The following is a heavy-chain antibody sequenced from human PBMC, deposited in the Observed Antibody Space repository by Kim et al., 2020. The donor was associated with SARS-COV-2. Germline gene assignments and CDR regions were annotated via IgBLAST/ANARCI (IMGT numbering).Heavy chain of an antibody. V-gene: IGHV4-59*08. D-gene: IGHD3-3*01. CDR3: ARQGGTLYDFWSTLPGWFDT. Sequence: SETLSLTCTVSGGSISSYYWSWIRQPPGKGLEWIGYIYYSGSTNYNPSLKSRVTISVDTSKNQFSLKLSSVTAADTAVYYCARQGGTLYDFWSTLPGWFDTWGQGTLVTVSS. J-gene: IGHJ5*02. CDR2: IYYSGST. CDR1: GGSISSYY.